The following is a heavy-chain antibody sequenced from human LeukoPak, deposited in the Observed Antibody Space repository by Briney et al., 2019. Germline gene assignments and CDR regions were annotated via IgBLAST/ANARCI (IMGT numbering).Heavy chain of an antibody. D-gene: IGHD3-3*01. Sequence: PSETLSLTCTVSGGSISSYYWSWIRQPPGKGLEWLGYIYYSGSTNYNPSLKSRVTISVDTSKNQFSLKLSSVTAADTAVYYCARQYYDFWSGPNWFDPWGQGTLVTVSS. CDR1: GGSISSYY. J-gene: IGHJ5*02. V-gene: IGHV4-59*01. CDR3: ARQYYDFWSGPNWFDP. CDR2: IYYSGST.